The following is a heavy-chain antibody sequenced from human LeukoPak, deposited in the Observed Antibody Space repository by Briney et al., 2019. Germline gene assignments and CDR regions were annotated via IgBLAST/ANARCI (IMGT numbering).Heavy chain of an antibody. CDR2: INPNSGGT. J-gene: IGHJ4*02. CDR1: GYTFTGYY. CDR3: ARDSEAAAGTGGYYFDY. V-gene: IGHV1-2*02. D-gene: IGHD6-13*01. Sequence: ASVKVSCKASGYTFTGYYMHWVRQAPRQGLEWMGWINPNSGGTNYAQKFQGRVTMTRDTSISTAYMELSRLRSDDTAVYYCARDSEAAAGTGGYYFDYWGQGTLVTVSS.